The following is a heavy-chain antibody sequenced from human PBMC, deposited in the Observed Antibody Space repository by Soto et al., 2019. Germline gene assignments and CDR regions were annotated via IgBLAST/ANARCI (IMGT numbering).Heavy chain of an antibody. D-gene: IGHD4-17*01. V-gene: IGHV4-31*01. Sequence: QVQLQESGPGLVKPSQTLSLTCTVSGGSISSGGYYWSWIRQHPGKGLEWIGYIYYSGSTYYNPSLKXXVXIXXDTSKNQFPLKLSSVTAADTAVYYCARDTTVGADYWGQGTLVTVSS. CDR2: IYYSGST. CDR1: GGSISSGGYY. J-gene: IGHJ4*02. CDR3: ARDTTVGADY.